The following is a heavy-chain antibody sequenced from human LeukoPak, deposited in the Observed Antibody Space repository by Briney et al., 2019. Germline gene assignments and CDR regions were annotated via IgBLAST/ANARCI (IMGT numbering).Heavy chain of an antibody. Sequence: PGGSLRLSCAASGFTFSSYAMSWVRQAPGKGLEWVSAISGSGGSTYYADSVEGRFTISRDNSKNTVYLQMNNLRAEDTAVYYCARDITMVRGVSDYWGQGTLVTVSS. CDR2: ISGSGGST. CDR1: GFTFSSYA. V-gene: IGHV3-23*01. D-gene: IGHD3-10*01. CDR3: ARDITMVRGVSDY. J-gene: IGHJ4*02.